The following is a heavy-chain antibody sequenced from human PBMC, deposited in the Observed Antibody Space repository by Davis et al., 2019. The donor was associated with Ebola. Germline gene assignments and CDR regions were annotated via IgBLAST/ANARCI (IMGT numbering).Heavy chain of an antibody. CDR2: ISGDNGNR. D-gene: IGHD1-26*01. CDR1: GYTFTNYG. Sequence: ASVKVSCKASGYTFTNYGITWVRQAPGQGLEWMGWISGDNGNRAYAQKLQGRVTMTTNTSTNTAYMELRSLRSDDTAVYYCARGIIGEWDQKLWDWFDPWGQGTLVTVSS. CDR3: ARGIIGEWDQKLWDWFDP. V-gene: IGHV1-18*01. J-gene: IGHJ5*02.